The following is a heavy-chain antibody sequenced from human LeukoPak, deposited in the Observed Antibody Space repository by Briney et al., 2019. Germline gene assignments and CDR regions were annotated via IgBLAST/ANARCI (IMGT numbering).Heavy chain of an antibody. Sequence: GGSLRLSCAASGFTFSSYSMNWVRQAPGKGLEGVSYISSSSSTIYYADSVKGRFTISRDNAKNSLYLQMNSLRAEDTAVYYCARLCFDYDFWSGYYLFDLWGRGTLVTVSS. D-gene: IGHD3-3*01. CDR2: ISSSSSTI. J-gene: IGHJ2*01. V-gene: IGHV3-48*01. CDR1: GFTFSSYS. CDR3: ARLCFDYDFWSGYYLFDL.